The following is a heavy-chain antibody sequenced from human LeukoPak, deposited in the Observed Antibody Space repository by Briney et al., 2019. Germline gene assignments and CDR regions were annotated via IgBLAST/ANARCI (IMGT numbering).Heavy chain of an antibody. J-gene: IGHJ6*03. CDR3: TTLYCSSTSCYLYYYYYMDV. CDR2: IKSKTDGGTT. CDR1: GFTFSNAW. D-gene: IGHD2-2*01. Sequence: PGGSLRLSCAASGFTFSNAWMSWVRQAPGKGLEWVGRIKSKTDGGTTDYAAPVKGRFTISRDDSKNTLYLQMNSLKTEDTAVYYCTTLYCSSTSCYLYYYYYMDVWGKGTTVTVSS. V-gene: IGHV3-15*01.